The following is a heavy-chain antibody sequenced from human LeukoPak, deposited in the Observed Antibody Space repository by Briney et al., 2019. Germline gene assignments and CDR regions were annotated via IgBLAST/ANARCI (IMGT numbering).Heavy chain of an antibody. CDR2: ISGYNGNT. D-gene: IGHD6-19*01. CDR3: ARDLKRGYSSGRYSWGTGSSNDY. V-gene: IGHV1-18*01. Sequence: VSVKVSCKASGYTFTSYGISWVRQAPGQGLEWMGWISGYNGNTNYAQPKLQGRVTMTTDTSTSTAYMELRSLRSDDTAVYYCARDLKRGYSSGRYSWGTGSSNDYWGQGTLVTVSS. J-gene: IGHJ4*02. CDR1: GYTFTSYG.